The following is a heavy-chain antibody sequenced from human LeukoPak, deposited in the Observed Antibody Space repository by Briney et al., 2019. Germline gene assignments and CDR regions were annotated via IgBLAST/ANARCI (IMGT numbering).Heavy chain of an antibody. Sequence: GRSLRLSCAASGFTSDDYGMSWVRQAPGKGLEWVSGINWNGGSTGYADSVKGRFTISRDSAKNSLYLQMNSLRAEDTALYYCARGSTYYYDSSGYYFIDYWGQGTLVTVSS. D-gene: IGHD3-22*01. CDR1: GFTSDDYG. V-gene: IGHV3-20*04. CDR2: INWNGGST. J-gene: IGHJ4*02. CDR3: ARGSTYYYDSSGYYFIDY.